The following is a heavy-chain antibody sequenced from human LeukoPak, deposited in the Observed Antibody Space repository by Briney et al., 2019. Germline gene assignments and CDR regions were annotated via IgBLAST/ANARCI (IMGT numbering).Heavy chain of an antibody. CDR3: TTDRGYCGGDCDY. CDR1: GFTFSPYA. V-gene: IGHV3-15*01. J-gene: IGHJ4*02. CDR2: IKSKTDGGTT. Sequence: GGSLRLSCAASGFTFSPYAMSWVRQAPGKGLEWVGRIKSKTDGGTTDYAAPVKGRFTISRDDSKNTLYLQMNSLKTEDTAVYYCTTDRGYCGGDCDYWGQGTLVTVSS. D-gene: IGHD2-21*02.